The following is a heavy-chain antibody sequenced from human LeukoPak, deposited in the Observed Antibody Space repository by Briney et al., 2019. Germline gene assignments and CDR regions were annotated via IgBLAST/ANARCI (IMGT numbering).Heavy chain of an antibody. J-gene: IGHJ4*02. V-gene: IGHV4-39*01. CDR3: ASPTVN. CDR2: IYYTGST. CDR1: AGSISSSDYY. Sequence: SETLSLTCTVSAGSISSSDYYWGWIRQPPGKGLEWIGSIYYTGSTYYNPSLQSRFSISVDTSKNQFSLKLSSVTAADTAVYYCASPTVNWGQGTLVTVSS. D-gene: IGHD1-1*01.